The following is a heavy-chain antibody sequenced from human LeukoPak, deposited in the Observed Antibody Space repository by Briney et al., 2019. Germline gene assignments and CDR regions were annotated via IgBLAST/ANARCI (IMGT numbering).Heavy chain of an antibody. CDR2: ISAYNGNT. CDR1: GYTFTSYG. Sequence: GASVKVSCKASGYTFTSYGISWVRQAPGQGLEWMGWISAYNGNTNYAQKLQGRVTMTTDTSTSTAYMELRSLRSDDTAVYYCARAYYDILTDYYNVDYYYYYYMDVWGKGTTVTVSS. J-gene: IGHJ6*03. CDR3: ARAYYDILTDYYNVDYYYYYYMDV. D-gene: IGHD3-9*01. V-gene: IGHV1-18*01.